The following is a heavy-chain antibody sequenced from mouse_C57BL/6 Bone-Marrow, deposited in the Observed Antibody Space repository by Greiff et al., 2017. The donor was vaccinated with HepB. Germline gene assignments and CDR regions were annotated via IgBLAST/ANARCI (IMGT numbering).Heavy chain of an antibody. CDR2: IYPRDGST. CDR1: GYTFTSYD. J-gene: IGHJ1*03. CDR3: ARERGYSNYGPYWYFDV. V-gene: IGHV1-85*01. Sequence: QVQLKQSGPELVKPGASVKLSCKASGYTFTSYDINWVKQRPGQGLEWIGWIYPRDGSTKYNEKFKGKATLTVDTSSSTAYMELHSLTSEDSAVYCCARERGYSNYGPYWYFDVWGTGTTVTVSS. D-gene: IGHD2-5*01.